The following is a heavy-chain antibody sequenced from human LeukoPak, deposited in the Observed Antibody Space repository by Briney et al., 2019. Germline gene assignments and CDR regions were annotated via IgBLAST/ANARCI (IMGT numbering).Heavy chain of an antibody. Sequence: GGSLRLSCAASGFSFSDYAMSWVRQAPGKGLEWVSGFSESFSGSGGKTHSADSVKGRFTISRDNSKKMLYLQMNSLRGDDTAVYFCAKGKINHEGAFDIWGQGTLVTVSS. J-gene: IGHJ3*02. V-gene: IGHV3-23*01. CDR2: FSESFSGSGGKT. CDR3: AKGKINHEGAFDI. CDR1: GFSFSDYA.